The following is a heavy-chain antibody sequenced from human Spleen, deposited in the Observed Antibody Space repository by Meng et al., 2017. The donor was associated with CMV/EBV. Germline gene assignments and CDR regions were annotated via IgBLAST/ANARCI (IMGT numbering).Heavy chain of an antibody. Sequence: TVSGGSISSEYRSWIRQTTGKGLEWIGYIYYSGSTNYNPSLKSRVTISVDTSKNQFSLKLSSVTAADTAVYYCARDGGDYDFWYFDLWGRGTLVTVSS. CDR1: GGSISSEY. V-gene: IGHV4-59*01. CDR2: IYYSGST. D-gene: IGHD3-3*01. CDR3: ARDGGDYDFWYFDL. J-gene: IGHJ2*01.